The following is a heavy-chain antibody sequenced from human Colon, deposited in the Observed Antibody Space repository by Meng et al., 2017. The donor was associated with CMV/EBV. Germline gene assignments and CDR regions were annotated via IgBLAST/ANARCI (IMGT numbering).Heavy chain of an antibody. D-gene: IGHD3-16*01. CDR3: AKDLGWGNPPFGTDL. CDR1: GFTITNNK. J-gene: IGHJ5*02. Sequence: GGSLRLSCAASGFTITNNKMHWVRQAPGKGLEWISVVSGDGETYYADSVRGRFIISRDNSKNTVYLQLNSLRAEDTAVYYCAKDLGWGNPPFGTDLWGQGTLVTVSS. CDR2: VSGDGET. V-gene: IGHV3-66*02.